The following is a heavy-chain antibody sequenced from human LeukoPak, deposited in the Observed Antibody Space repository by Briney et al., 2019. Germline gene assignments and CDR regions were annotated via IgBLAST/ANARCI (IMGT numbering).Heavy chain of an antibody. CDR2: ISSSSSYI. CDR3: XXXXXXXXXXXXXXTVNWFDP. V-gene: IGHV3-21*01. CDR1: GFTFSSYS. J-gene: IGHJ5*02. Sequence: GGSLRLSCAASGFTFSSYSMNWVRQAPGKGLEWVSSISSSSSYIYYADSVKGRFTISRDNAKNSLYLQMNSLRAEDTAVFYXXXXXXXXXXXXXXXTVNWFDPWGQGTLVTVSS.